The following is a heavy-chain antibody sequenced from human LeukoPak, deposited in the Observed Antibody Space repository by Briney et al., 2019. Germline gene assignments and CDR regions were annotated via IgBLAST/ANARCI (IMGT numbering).Heavy chain of an antibody. J-gene: IGHJ4*02. D-gene: IGHD4-23*01. CDR3: VRIILTDTVVFDS. CDR1: GGSISSTAYY. V-gene: IGHV4-39*01. Sequence: KASETLSLTCSVSGGSISSTAYYWGWIRQPPGKALEWIGSGYFHGNPYYNPSLKSRVYISVGSSKDQFSLALTSVTAADTAIYYCVRIILTDTVVFDSWGLGTLVTVSS. CDR2: GYFHGNP.